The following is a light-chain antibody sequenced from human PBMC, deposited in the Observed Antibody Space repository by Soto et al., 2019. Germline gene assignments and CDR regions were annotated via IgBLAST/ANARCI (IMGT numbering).Light chain of an antibody. Sequence: NQMSQSPSSLSASVGERVTIACRASQSISNYLNWYQQRPGKAPKLLIYAASSLQSGVPSRFSGSGSGTDFTLTISSLQPEDFVTYYCQQTYSTPITFGHGTRLEIK. CDR2: AAS. J-gene: IGKJ5*01. CDR3: QQTYSTPIT. V-gene: IGKV1-39*01. CDR1: QSISNY.